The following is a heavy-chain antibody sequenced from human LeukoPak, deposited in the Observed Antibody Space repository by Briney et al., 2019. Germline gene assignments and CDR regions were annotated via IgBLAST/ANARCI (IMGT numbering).Heavy chain of an antibody. Sequence: GESLKISCKGSGYSFTSYWIGWVRQMPGKGLEWMGIIYPGDSDTRYSPSFQGQVTISADESIGTAYLQWSSLKASDTAMYYCARYTPQHSIAFDIWGQGTMVTVSS. CDR1: GYSFTSYW. V-gene: IGHV5-51*01. J-gene: IGHJ3*02. CDR2: IYPGDSDT. D-gene: IGHD4-11*01. CDR3: ARYTPQHSIAFDI.